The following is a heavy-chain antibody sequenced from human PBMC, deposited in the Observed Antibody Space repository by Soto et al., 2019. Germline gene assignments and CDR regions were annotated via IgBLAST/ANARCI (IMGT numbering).Heavy chain of an antibody. Sequence: GGALRVTCATSGVTFIDYTMIRCGQSPGKGREWVGVIRSKAYGATTDYAASVKGRFTISRDDYKSIAYPQMNSLKSEDTGVYYCTKYTYTSRYAYYGMDVWGHGTTVT. D-gene: IGHD6-13*01. CDR2: IRSKAYGATT. CDR3: TKYTYTSRYAYYGMDV. V-gene: IGHV3-49*03. J-gene: IGHJ6*02. CDR1: GVTFIDYT.